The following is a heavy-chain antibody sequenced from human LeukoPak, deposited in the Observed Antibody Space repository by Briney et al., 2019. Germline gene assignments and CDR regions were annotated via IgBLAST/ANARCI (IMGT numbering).Heavy chain of an antibody. CDR1: GGSVSSYY. J-gene: IGHJ5*02. Sequence: SETLSLTCTVSGGSVSSYYWSWIRQPPGKGLEWIGYIYYSGSTNYNPSLKSRVTIPVDTSKNQFSLKLSSVTAADTAVYYCARVPYSSGWVRWFDPWGQGTLVTVSS. CDR2: IYYSGST. V-gene: IGHV4-59*02. CDR3: ARVPYSSGWVRWFDP. D-gene: IGHD6-19*01.